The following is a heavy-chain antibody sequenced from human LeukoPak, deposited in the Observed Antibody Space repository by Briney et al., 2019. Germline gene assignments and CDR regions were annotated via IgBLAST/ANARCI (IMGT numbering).Heavy chain of an antibody. CDR1: GYTFTSYG. Sequence: ASVKVSCKASGYTFTSYGINWVRQATGQGLEWMGWMNPNSGNTGYAQKFQGRVTMTRNTSISTAYMELSSLRSEDTAVYYCARGGKKGRSWLPPVPDYWGQGTLVTVSS. D-gene: IGHD6-13*01. J-gene: IGHJ4*02. V-gene: IGHV1-8*02. CDR2: MNPNSGNT. CDR3: ARGGKKGRSWLPPVPDY.